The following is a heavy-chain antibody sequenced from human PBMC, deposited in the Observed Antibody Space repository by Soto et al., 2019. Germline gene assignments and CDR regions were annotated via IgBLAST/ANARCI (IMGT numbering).Heavy chain of an antibody. CDR1: GFTFSNYA. V-gene: IGHV3-23*01. CDR3: ARDWTGNTCPCLDV. J-gene: IGHJ6*02. D-gene: IGHD2-8*02. CDR2: SGGGGGTT. Sequence: EVQLWESGGGLVQPGGSLRLSCAASGFTFSNYALTWVRQSPGKGLEWVSTSGGGGGTTYYADSVKGRFTISRDNSKNNLSLQMSSLRVEDTAIYYCARDWTGNTCPCLDVWGQGTTVSVSS.